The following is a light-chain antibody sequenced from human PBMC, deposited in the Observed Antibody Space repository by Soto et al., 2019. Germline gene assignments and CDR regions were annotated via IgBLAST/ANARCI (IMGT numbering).Light chain of an antibody. CDR2: GAS. CDR1: QSVNSN. J-gene: IGKJ5*01. CDR3: QQFGSSVT. Sequence: EIVMTQSPATLSVSPGERATLSCRASQSVNSNLAWYQQKPGQAPRLLIYGASTRATGIPARFSGSGSGTEFTLTISSLQSEDFAVYYCQQFGSSVTFGQGKRREIK. V-gene: IGKV3-15*01.